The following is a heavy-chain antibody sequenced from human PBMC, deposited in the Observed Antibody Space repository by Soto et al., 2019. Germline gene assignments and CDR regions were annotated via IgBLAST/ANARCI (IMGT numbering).Heavy chain of an antibody. CDR1: GFTVSSNY. Sequence: EVQLVETGGGSIQPGGSLRLSCAASGFTVSSNYMSWVRQAPGKGLEWVSVIYSGGSTYYADSVRGRFTISRDNSKNTLYLQMKSLSAEDTAVYYCARDPPATRHGMDVWGQGTTVTVSS. J-gene: IGHJ6*02. V-gene: IGHV3-53*02. CDR2: IYSGGST. CDR3: ARDPPATRHGMDV.